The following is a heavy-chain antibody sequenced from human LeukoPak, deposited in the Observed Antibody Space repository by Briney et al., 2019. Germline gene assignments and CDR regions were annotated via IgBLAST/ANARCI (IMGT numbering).Heavy chain of an antibody. J-gene: IGHJ4*02. V-gene: IGHV3-74*01. CDR1: GFTFSSYW. CDR2: INSDVSST. Sequence: GGSLRLSCAASGFTFSSYWMHWVRQAPGKGLVWVSRINSDVSSTSYADSVKGRFTISRDNAQNTLYLQMNSLRAENTAAYNSARRERDYDSSGYYLGGQGTLVTVSS. CDR3: ARRERDYDSSGYYL. D-gene: IGHD3-22*01.